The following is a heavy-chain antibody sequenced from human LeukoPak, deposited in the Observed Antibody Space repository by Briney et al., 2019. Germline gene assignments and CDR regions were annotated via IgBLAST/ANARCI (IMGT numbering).Heavy chain of an antibody. CDR3: ARLGDGPKGAFDI. J-gene: IGHJ3*02. Sequence: SETLSLTCTVSGGSISSYYWSWVRQPLGKGLDYIGYSSNTGSTNYNPSLESRVTISVATSKNQFSLRLGSVTAADTAVYYCARLGDGPKGAFDIWGQGTMVTVSS. CDR1: GGSISSYY. V-gene: IGHV4-59*01. CDR2: SSNTGST. D-gene: IGHD5-24*01.